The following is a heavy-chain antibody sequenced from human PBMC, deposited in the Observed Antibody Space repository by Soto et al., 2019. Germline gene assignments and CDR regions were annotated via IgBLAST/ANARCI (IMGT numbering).Heavy chain of an antibody. CDR1: GGAISSYY. CDR2: IYYIGTT. CDR3: ESLRVGDLSYDY. J-gene: IGHJ4*02. Sequence: QVQLQESGPGLVKPSETLSLTCTVSGGAISSYYWSWIRLPPGKGLVWIVHIYYIGTTNYNPSLKSRVTISVDTAKNQFSLKLSSVNAADTAVYCCESLRVGDLSYDYWGQGTLVTVSS. D-gene: IGHD3-16*02. V-gene: IGHV4-59*01.